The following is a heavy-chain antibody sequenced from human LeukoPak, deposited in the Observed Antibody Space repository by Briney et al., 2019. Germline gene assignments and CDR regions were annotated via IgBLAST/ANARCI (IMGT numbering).Heavy chain of an antibody. CDR3: VRVKGTYFDF. CDR2: ISASGSNI. CDR1: GFPFSSYS. Sequence: PGGSLRLSCAVSGFPFSSYSMNWVRQAPGKGLEWVSYISASGSNIYYLDAVKGRFTVSRDNAVNSLFLQMDRPRAEDTAIYYCVRVKGTYFDFWGQGTLVTVSS. D-gene: IGHD1-1*01. J-gene: IGHJ4*02. V-gene: IGHV3-48*01.